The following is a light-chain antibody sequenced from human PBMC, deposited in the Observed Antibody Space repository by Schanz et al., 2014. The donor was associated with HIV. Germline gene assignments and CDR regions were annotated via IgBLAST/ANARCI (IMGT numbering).Light chain of an antibody. Sequence: EIVLTQSPATLSLSPGERATLSCRASQSVNNNLAWYQQKSGQPPRLLIYGASTRATGIPDRFSGSGSGTDFTLTISRLEPEDFAVYYCQQYGSSPRTFGQGTNVEVK. CDR2: GAS. CDR1: QSVNNN. V-gene: IGKV3-20*01. CDR3: QQYGSSPRT. J-gene: IGKJ1*01.